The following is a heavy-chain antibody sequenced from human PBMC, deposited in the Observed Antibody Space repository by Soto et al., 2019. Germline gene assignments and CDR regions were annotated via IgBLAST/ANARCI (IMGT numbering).Heavy chain of an antibody. J-gene: IGHJ4*02. CDR2: IVPLFGTA. D-gene: IGHD1-26*01. CDR3: PRDREVGATQDY. Sequence: QVQLVQSGAEVKKPGSSVKVSCKASGGSFRNTAFSWLLQAPGQGLEWMGGIVPLFGTANYAQKFQGRVTITADESMSAVYMELSSLRSDDTAVYYCPRDREVGATQDYWGQGTLVTVSS. V-gene: IGHV1-69*01. CDR1: GGSFRNTA.